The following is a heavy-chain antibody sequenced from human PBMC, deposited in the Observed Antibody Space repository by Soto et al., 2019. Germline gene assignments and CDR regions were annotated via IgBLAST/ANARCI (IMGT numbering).Heavy chain of an antibody. J-gene: IGHJ4*02. D-gene: IGHD6-19*01. V-gene: IGHV4-4*02. CDR2: ISHSGST. CDR3: VNDYSGWLSG. CDR1: GGSISSVNW. Sequence: QVQLQESGPGLVKPSGTLSLTCAVSGGSISSVNWWSWVRQPPGKGLEWIGKISHSGSTNYNPSLKSRVTISVAKSKNPVSLKLNSVTAADTDVYYCVNDYSGWLSGWGQGTLVTVSS.